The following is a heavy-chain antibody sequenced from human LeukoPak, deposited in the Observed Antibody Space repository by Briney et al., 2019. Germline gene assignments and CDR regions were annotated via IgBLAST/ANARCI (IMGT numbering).Heavy chain of an antibody. CDR1: GGSISSGGYS. CDR3: ARDVPSYCSSTSCFENWFDP. J-gene: IGHJ5*02. CDR2: IYHSGST. D-gene: IGHD2-2*01. Sequence: PSQTLSLTCAVSGGSISSGGYSWSWIRQPPGKGLEWIGYIYHSGSTYYNPSLKSRVTISVDRSKSQFSLKLSSVTAADTAVYYCARDVPSYCSSTSCFENWFDPWGQGTLVTVSS. V-gene: IGHV4-30-2*01.